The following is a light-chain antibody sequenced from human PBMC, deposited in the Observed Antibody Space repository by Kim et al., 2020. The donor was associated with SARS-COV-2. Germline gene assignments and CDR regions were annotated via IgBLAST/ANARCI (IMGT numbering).Light chain of an antibody. V-gene: IGKV1-39*01. CDR1: QTISTY. CDR2: ATS. CDR3: QQTYIIPLT. J-gene: IGKJ2*01. Sequence: DIQMFQSPFSLSASVGDRVTITCRASQTISTYLNWYQQKPGKVPKLLIFATSNLQSGVPSRFNGSRSGTDFTLIISSLQPEDVATYYCQQTYIIPLTFGQGTKLE.